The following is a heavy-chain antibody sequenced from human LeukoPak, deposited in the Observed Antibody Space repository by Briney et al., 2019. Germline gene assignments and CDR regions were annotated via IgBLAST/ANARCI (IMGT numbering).Heavy chain of an antibody. D-gene: IGHD3-22*01. CDR2: IKQDGSET. CDR3: ARSYYDNSGSFGF. CDR1: GFTFSSYW. J-gene: IGHJ4*02. Sequence: GGSLRLSCAASGFTFSSYWMNWVRQATGKGLEWVANIKQDGSETYYVDSVKGRFTISRDNAKNSVYLQMNSLRAEDTAVYYCARSYYDNSGSFGFWGQGTLVTVSP. V-gene: IGHV3-7*01.